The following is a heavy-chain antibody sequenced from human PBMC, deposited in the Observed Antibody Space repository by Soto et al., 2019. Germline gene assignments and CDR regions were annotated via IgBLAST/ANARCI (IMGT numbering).Heavy chain of an antibody. Sequence: SETPSLTFAVPDGSISSSNWWSWVRQPPGKGLEWIGEIYHSGSTNYDPSLKSRVTISVDKSRNQFSLKLSSVTAADTAMYYCARGRSLEYSSLVFEYWGQGTLVTV. V-gene: IGHV4-4*02. CDR3: ARGRSLEYSSLVFEY. CDR2: IYHSGST. J-gene: IGHJ4*02. D-gene: IGHD6-13*01. CDR1: DGSISSSNW.